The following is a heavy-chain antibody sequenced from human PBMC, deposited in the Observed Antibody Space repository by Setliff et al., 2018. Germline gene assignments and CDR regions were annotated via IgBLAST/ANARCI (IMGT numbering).Heavy chain of an antibody. D-gene: IGHD2-15*01. CDR1: GFTFSNAW. CDR3: AKRGPYCSGDTCHYYFDY. CDR2: IKRINDSGTT. J-gene: IGHJ4*02. V-gene: IGHV3-15*01. Sequence: KPGGSLRLSCTASGFTFSNAWMSWVRQAPGKGLERVGRIKRINDSGTTDHAAPVKGRFTVSRGDSISTLYLQMNSLKTEDTAVYYCAKRGPYCSGDTCHYYFDYWGQGTLVTVSS.